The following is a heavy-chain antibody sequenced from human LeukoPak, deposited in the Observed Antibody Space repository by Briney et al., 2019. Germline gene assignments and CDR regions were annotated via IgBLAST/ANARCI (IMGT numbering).Heavy chain of an antibody. D-gene: IGHD6-19*01. CDR1: GFTFSDYY. CDR3: ARDLRTPLYNGGWYTPNYGTLGGY. CDR2: ISSSGSTI. Sequence: PGGSLRLSCAASGFTFSDYYMSWIRQAPGKGLEWVSYISSSGSTIYYADSVKGRFTISRDNAKNSLYLEMNSLRAEDTAVYYCARDLRTPLYNGGWYTPNYGTLGGYWGQGTLVTVSS. J-gene: IGHJ4*02. V-gene: IGHV3-11*01.